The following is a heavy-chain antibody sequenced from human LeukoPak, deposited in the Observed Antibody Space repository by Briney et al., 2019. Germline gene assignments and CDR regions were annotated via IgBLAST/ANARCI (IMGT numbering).Heavy chain of an antibody. V-gene: IGHV4-59*01. CDR1: GGSISSYY. J-gene: IGHJ4*02. CDR2: IHYSGST. CDR3: ARAVGGDGSGSL. D-gene: IGHD3-10*01. Sequence: SETLSLTCTVSGGSISSYYWSWIRQPPGKGLEWIGYIHYSGSTHYNPSLKSRVTMSVDMSTRQISLKLSSVTAADTAVYYCARAVGGDGSGSLWGPGTLVTVSS.